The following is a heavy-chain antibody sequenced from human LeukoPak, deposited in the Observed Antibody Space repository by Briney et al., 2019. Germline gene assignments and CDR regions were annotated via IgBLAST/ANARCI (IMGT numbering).Heavy chain of an antibody. D-gene: IGHD5-12*01. CDR3: ARSHDPLLAFDY. CDR2: IYHSGST. J-gene: IGHJ4*02. V-gene: IGHV4-38-2*02. Sequence: SETLFLTCTVSGYSISSGYYWGWIRQPPGKGLEWIGSIYHSGSTYYNPSLKSRVTISVDTSKNQFSLKLSSVTAADTAVYYCARSHDPLLAFDYWGQGTLVTVSS. CDR1: GYSISSGYY.